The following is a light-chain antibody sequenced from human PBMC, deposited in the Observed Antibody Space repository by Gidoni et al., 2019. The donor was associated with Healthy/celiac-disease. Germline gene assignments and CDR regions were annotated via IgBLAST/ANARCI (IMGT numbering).Light chain of an antibody. CDR1: NIGSKS. CDR2: YDS. V-gene: IGLV3-21*04. CDR3: QVWDSSSDLWV. J-gene: IGLJ3*02. Sequence: SYVLTQPPSGSLAPGKTARITCGGNNIGSKSVHWYQQKPGQAPVLVIYYDSDRPSGIPVRFSGSNSGNTATLTISRVEAGDEADYYCQVWDSSSDLWVFGGGTKLTVL.